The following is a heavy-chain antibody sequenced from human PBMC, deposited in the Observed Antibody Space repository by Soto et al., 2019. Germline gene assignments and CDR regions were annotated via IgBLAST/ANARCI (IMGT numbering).Heavy chain of an antibody. J-gene: IGHJ3*02. D-gene: IGHD2-15*01. Sequence: GGSLRLSCAASGFTVSSNYMSWVRQAPGKGLEWVSVIYSGGSTYYADSVKGGFTISRDNSKNTLYLQMNSLRAEDTAVYYCARGGVGLSCSGGSCYSGIAAFDIWGQGTMVTVSS. V-gene: IGHV3-66*01. CDR1: GFTVSSNY. CDR3: ARGGVGLSCSGGSCYSGIAAFDI. CDR2: IYSGGST.